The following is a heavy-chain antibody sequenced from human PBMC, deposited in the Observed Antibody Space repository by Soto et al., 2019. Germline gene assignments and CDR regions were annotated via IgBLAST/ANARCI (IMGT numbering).Heavy chain of an antibody. Sequence: GESLKISCKGSGYSFTSYWIGWVRQMPGKGLEWMGFIYPGDSDTSYSPSFQGQLTISADNAISTAYLQWSRLRASDTAMYYCSRGSGSYYAYYGMDVWGQGTTVTVSS. D-gene: IGHD1-26*01. V-gene: IGHV5-51*01. J-gene: IGHJ6*02. CDR1: GYSFTSYW. CDR2: IYPGDSDT. CDR3: SRGSGSYYAYYGMDV.